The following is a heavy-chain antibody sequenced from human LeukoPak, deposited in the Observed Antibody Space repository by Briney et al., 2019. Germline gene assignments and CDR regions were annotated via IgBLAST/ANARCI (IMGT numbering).Heavy chain of an antibody. CDR1: GXTFSSYA. Sequence: PGRSLRLSSGASGXTFSSYAMSWVRQAPGKGLEWVSTIGSSGDTTYYAGSVKGRFTISRDNSRNTLYLQMNSLRAEDTAVYYCAKGGGSSGYSQSDCWGQGTLVTVSS. CDR3: AKGGGSSGYSQSDC. CDR2: IGSSGDTT. D-gene: IGHD3-22*01. V-gene: IGHV3-23*01. J-gene: IGHJ4*02.